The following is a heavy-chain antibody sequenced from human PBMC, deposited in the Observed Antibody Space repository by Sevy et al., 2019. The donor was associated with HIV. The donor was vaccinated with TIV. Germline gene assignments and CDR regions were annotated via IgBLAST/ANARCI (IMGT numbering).Heavy chain of an antibody. CDR1: GFTFSTYG. CDR3: ARGLAALPGYYYGMDV. V-gene: IGHV3-30*04. J-gene: IGHJ6*02. CDR2: ILYDGSNK. Sequence: GGSLRLSCTASGFTFSTYGLHWVRQAPGKGLEWVAVILYDGSNKYYGDSVKGRFTISRDNSKNTLYLQMNSLRGEDTVVYYCARGLAALPGYYYGMDVWGQGTTVTVSS. D-gene: IGHD6-6*01.